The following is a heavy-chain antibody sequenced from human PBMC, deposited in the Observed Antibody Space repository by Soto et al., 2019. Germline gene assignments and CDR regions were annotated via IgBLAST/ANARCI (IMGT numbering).Heavy chain of an antibody. V-gene: IGHV4-4*07. CDR1: GGSISSYY. CDR2: IFISGST. Sequence: QVQLQESGPGLVKPSETLSLTCIVSGGSISSYYWIWIRQPAGKGLECIGRIFISGSTNYNPSLQSRVTMSVDTSMTQFSLKLSAVTAADTAVYYCASALLDYGGYSFDFWGQGTLVTVSS. J-gene: IGHJ4*02. D-gene: IGHD4-17*01. CDR3: ASALLDYGGYSFDF.